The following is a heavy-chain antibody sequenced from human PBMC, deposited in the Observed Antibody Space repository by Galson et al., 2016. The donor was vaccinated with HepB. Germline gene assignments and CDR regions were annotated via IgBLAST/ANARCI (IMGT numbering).Heavy chain of an antibody. CDR1: GFSVSGKY. D-gene: IGHD3-22*01. CDR3: EGYSDPFDI. CDR2: IFSGAAT. J-gene: IGHJ3*02. Sequence: SLRLSCAASGFSVSGKYMSWARQAPGKGLEWVSAIFSGAATYHRDSVQGRFTIPRDTSKNTLYLQMNNLRAEDTAIYYCEGYSDPFDIWGQGTMVTVSS. V-gene: IGHV3-53*01.